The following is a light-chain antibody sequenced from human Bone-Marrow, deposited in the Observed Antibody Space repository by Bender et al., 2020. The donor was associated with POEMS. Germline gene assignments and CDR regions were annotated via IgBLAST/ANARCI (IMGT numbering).Light chain of an antibody. CDR2: INN. J-gene: IGLJ3*02. V-gene: IGLV1-44*01. CDR1: SSNIGTNP. Sequence: QSVLTQPPSASGTPGQRVTIFCSGSSSNIGTNPVNWYQQLPGTAPKLLIYINNQRPSGVPDRFSGSKSGTSASLAISSLQSEDEADYYCAAWEDSLNGWVFGGGTKLTVL. CDR3: AAWEDSLNGWV.